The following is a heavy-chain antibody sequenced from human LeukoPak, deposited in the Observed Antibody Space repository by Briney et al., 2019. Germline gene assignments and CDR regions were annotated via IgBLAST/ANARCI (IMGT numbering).Heavy chain of an antibody. CDR2: IYYTGST. D-gene: IGHD1-26*01. CDR1: GGSISSYY. J-gene: IGHJ6*03. V-gene: IGHV4-59*12. Sequence: SETLSLTCTVSGGSISSYYWSWIRQPPGKGLEWIGYIYYTGSTNYNPSLKSRVTISVDTSKNQFSLKLSSVTAADTAVYYCARPRYSGSYRYYYYMDVWGKGTTVTISS. CDR3: ARPRYSGSYRYYYYMDV.